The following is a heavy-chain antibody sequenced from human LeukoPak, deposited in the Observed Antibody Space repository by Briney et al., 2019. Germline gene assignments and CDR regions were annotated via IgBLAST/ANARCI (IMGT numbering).Heavy chain of an antibody. CDR1: GYTFTSYD. CDR3: TRGHSAD. V-gene: IGHV1-8*01. J-gene: IGHJ1*01. CDR2: MNPNSGNT. Sequence: AASVKVSCKASGYTFTSYDITWVRQATGQGLEWMGWMNPNSGNTGYAQKFQGRVTMTRNTSISTAYMDLSSLRTEDTAVYYCTRGHSADWGQGTLVTVSS. D-gene: IGHD6-19*01.